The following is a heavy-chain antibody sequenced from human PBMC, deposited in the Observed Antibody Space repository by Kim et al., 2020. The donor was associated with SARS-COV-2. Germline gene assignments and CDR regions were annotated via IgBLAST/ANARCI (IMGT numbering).Heavy chain of an antibody. D-gene: IGHD6-13*01. CDR2: IYYSGST. V-gene: IGHV4-59*01. CDR1: GGSISSYY. CDR3: ARAGEAAAGTPLSYYGMDV. J-gene: IGHJ6*02. Sequence: SETLSLTCTVSGGSISSYYWSWIRQPPGKGLEWIGYIYYSGSTNYNPSLKSRVTISVDTSKNQFSLKLSSVTAADTAVYYCARAGEAAAGTPLSYYGMDVWGQGTTVTVSS.